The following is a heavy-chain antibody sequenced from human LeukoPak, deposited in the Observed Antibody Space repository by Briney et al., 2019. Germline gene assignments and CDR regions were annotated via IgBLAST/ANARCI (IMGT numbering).Heavy chain of an antibody. CDR2: IYPRDSDT. CDR1: GYSFATYW. Sequence: GESLKISCKGSGYSFATYWIAWVRQTPRKGLEWMGIIYPRDSDTKYNPSFQGQVSISADKSISTASLQWNSLQASDTAIYYCARSHSSTLTWFDAWGQGTLVSVSS. CDR3: ARSHSSTLTWFDA. V-gene: IGHV5-51*01. J-gene: IGHJ5*02.